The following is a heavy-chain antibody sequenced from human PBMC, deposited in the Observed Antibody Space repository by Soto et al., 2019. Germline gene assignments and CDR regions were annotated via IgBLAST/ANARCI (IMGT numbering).Heavy chain of an antibody. CDR3: AKGRASDCPGCTQDY. J-gene: IGHJ4*02. V-gene: IGHV3-23*01. D-gene: IGHD2-21*02. Sequence: EVQLLESGGGLAQPGGSLRLSCAASAFTFSSYAMSWVRQAPGKGLEWVSAVRGSGDSTYYADSVKGRFTISRDNAKNTLYLQMNSLRAEDTAVYYCAKGRASDCPGCTQDYWGQGTLVTVSS. CDR1: AFTFSSYA. CDR2: VRGSGDST.